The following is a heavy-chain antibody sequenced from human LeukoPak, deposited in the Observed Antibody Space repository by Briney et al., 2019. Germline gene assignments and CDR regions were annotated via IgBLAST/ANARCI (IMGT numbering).Heavy chain of an antibody. CDR1: GYSISSGYY. CDR3: SRINIAKIVGHWYFDL. J-gene: IGHJ2*01. CDR2: IYHSGST. Sequence: SETLSLTCTVSGYSISSGYYWGWIRQPPGKGLEWIGSIYHSGSTYYNPSLKSRVTISVDTSKNQFSLKLSSVSAADTAVYYCSRINIAKIVGHWYFDLWGRGTLVTVSS. V-gene: IGHV4-38-2*02. D-gene: IGHD3-22*01.